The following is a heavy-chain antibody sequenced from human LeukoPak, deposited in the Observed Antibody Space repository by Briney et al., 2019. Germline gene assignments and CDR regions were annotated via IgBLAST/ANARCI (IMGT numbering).Heavy chain of an antibody. CDR1: GFTFSSYG. J-gene: IGHJ4*02. V-gene: IGHV3-30*03. CDR2: VSYDGYNT. D-gene: IGHD5-24*01. CDR3: ARVYSDGYNSYFDY. Sequence: GGSLRLSCAASGFTFSSYGMHWVRQAPGKGLEWVAVVSYDGYNTDYGDSVKGRFTISRDNAKNSLYLQMNSLRAEDTAVYYCARVYSDGYNSYFDYWGQGTLVTVSS.